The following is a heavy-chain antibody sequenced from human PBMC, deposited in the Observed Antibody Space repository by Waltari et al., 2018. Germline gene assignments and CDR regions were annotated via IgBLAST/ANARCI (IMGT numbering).Heavy chain of an antibody. CDR1: GGSFIGYY. J-gene: IGHJ5*02. CDR2: INHSGST. CDR3: ARGQWQPRFDP. V-gene: IGHV4-34*01. D-gene: IGHD6-19*01. Sequence: QVQLQQWGAGLLTPSEPLSLTCVLYGGSFIGYYWSWIRPPPGKGLEWIGEINHSGSTNYNASLKSRVTILGDTSKNQFSLKLSSVSAADTAVYYCARGQWQPRFDPWGQGTLVTVSS.